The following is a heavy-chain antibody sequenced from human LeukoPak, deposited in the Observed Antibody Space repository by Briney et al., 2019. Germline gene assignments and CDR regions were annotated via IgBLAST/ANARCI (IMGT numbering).Heavy chain of an antibody. CDR1: EYNFTTYW. J-gene: IGHJ4*02. V-gene: IGHV5-51*01. Sequence: GESLKISCTGFEYNFTTYWIGWVRQMPGKGLEWMGIIYPGDSDTRYSPSFQGQVTISADKSISTAYLQLSSLKASDTAMYYCARRGHGTAWYHFDYWGQGALVTVSS. CDR3: ARRGHGTAWYHFDY. CDR2: IYPGDSDT. D-gene: IGHD6-19*01.